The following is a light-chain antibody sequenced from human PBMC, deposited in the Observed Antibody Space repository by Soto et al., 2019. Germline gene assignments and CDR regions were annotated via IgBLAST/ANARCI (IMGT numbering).Light chain of an antibody. CDR1: GSNIGRNS. V-gene: IGLV1-44*01. Sequence: QSVLTQPPSASGTPGQRVTISCYGSGSNIGRNSVNWYRQLPGTAPKLLIYSNNKRPSGLPDRFSGSSSGTSASLAISGLQYEDEADYYCETWDDSLSGYVFGTGPKVTVL. J-gene: IGLJ1*01. CDR3: ETWDDSLSGYV. CDR2: SNN.